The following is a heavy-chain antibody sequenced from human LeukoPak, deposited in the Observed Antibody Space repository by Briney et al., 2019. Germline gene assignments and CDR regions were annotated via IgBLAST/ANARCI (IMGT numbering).Heavy chain of an antibody. Sequence: GASVKVSCKASGGTFSSYAISGVRQAPGQGLEWMGWINPNSGGTNYAQKFQGRVTMTRDTSISTAYMELSRLRSDDTAVYYCARISLSYSSGWYIDLVFDYWGQGTLVTVSP. V-gene: IGHV1-2*02. CDR2: INPNSGGT. CDR1: GGTFSSYA. CDR3: ARISLSYSSGWYIDLVFDY. J-gene: IGHJ4*02. D-gene: IGHD6-19*01.